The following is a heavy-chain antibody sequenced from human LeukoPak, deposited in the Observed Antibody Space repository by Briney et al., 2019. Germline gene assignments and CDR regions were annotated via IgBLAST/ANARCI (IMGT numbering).Heavy chain of an antibody. Sequence: SETLSLTCTVSGGSISSSSYYWGWIRQPPGKGLEWIGSIYYSGSTYYNPSLKSRVTISVDTSKNQFSLKLSSVTAADTVVYYCARRVVPAANTFDYWGQGTLVTVSS. J-gene: IGHJ4*02. D-gene: IGHD2-2*01. CDR3: ARRVVPAANTFDY. CDR1: GGSISSSSYY. V-gene: IGHV4-39*01. CDR2: IYYSGST.